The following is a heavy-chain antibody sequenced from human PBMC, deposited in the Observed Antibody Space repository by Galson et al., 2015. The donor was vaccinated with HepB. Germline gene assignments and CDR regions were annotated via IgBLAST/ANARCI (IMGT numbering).Heavy chain of an antibody. CDR2: ISSSSSYI. Sequence: SLRLSCAASGFTFSSYSMNWVRQAPGKGLEWVSSISSSSSYIYYADSVKGRFTISRDNAKNSLYLQMNSLRAEDTAVYYCARDLRRLGELSRPYDYWGQGTLVTVSS. D-gene: IGHD3-16*02. V-gene: IGHV3-21*01. CDR1: GFTFSSYS. CDR3: ARDLRRLGELSRPYDY. J-gene: IGHJ4*02.